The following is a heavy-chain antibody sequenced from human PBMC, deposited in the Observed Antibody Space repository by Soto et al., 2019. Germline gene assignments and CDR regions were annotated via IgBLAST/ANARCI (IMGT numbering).Heavy chain of an antibody. J-gene: IGHJ6*02. CDR1: GFTFSSYA. CDR2: ISGSGGST. Sequence: GGCLRLSCAASGFTFSSYAMSWVRQAPGKGLEWVSAISGSGGSTYYADSVKGRFTISRDNSKNTLYLQMNSLRAEDTAVYYCAKASISGSHSPYYYYGMDVWGQGTSVT. CDR3: AKASISGSHSPYYYYGMDV. V-gene: IGHV3-23*01. D-gene: IGHD3-22*01.